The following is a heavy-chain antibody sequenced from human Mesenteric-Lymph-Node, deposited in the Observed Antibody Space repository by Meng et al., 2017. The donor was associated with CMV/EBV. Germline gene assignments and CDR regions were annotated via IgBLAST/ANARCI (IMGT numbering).Heavy chain of an antibody. CDR2: IWYDGSNK. Sequence: GESLKISCAASGFTFSSYGMHWVRQAPGKGLEWVAVIWYDGSNKYYADSVKGRFTISRDNSKNTVYLQMNSLRAEDTAVYYCASPNSAYSNSFFDYWGQGTLVTVSS. CDR1: GFTFSSYG. CDR3: ASPNSAYSNSFFDY. V-gene: IGHV3-33*01. D-gene: IGHD6-6*01. J-gene: IGHJ4*02.